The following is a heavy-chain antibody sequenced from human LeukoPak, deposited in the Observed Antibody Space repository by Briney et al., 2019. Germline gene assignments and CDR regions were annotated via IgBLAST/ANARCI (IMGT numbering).Heavy chain of an antibody. J-gene: IGHJ4*02. D-gene: IGHD3-3*01. CDR3: ADYGVSGVRNNFY. V-gene: IGHV3-23*01. CDR1: GLAFSSYA. CDR2: ISVASNT. Sequence: GGSLRLSCAASGLAFSSYALSSVRQAPGKGLEWVSTISVASNTFYADSVKGRLTISRDNSRNTVYLQMTSLRADDTAVYYCADYGVSGVRNNFYWGQGTLVTVSS.